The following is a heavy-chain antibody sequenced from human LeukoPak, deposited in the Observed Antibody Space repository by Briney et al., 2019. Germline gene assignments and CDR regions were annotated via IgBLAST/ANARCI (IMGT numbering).Heavy chain of an antibody. Sequence: ASETLSLTCVVSGGFISGYYWSWIRQPPGKGLEWIGYIYYSGSTNYNPSLKSRVTISVDTSKNQFSLKLSSVTAADTAVYYCARAELWFGELKSFDYWGQGTLVTVSS. CDR1: GGFISGYY. CDR3: ARAELWFGELKSFDY. D-gene: IGHD3-10*01. CDR2: IYYSGST. V-gene: IGHV4-59*01. J-gene: IGHJ4*02.